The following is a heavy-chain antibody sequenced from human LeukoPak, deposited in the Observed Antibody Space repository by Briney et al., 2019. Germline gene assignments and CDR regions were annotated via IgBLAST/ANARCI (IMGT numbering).Heavy chain of an antibody. CDR1: GGSISSSNW. CDR2: ISHSGRT. CDR3: ARVGIYYYGSGALDAFDI. D-gene: IGHD3-10*01. J-gene: IGHJ3*02. Sequence: PSETLSLTCDVSGGSISSSNWWSWVRQPPGTGLEWIGQISHSGRTNYNPSLKSRVTIAVDKSENQFSLMMSSVTAADTAVYYCARVGIYYYGSGALDAFDIWGQGTMVAVSS. V-gene: IGHV4-4*02.